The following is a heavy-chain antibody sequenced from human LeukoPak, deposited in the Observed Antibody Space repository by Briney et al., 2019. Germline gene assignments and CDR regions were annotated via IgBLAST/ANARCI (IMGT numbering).Heavy chain of an antibody. CDR1: GGSISSDY. V-gene: IGHV4-59*01. CDR2: IYSSGST. J-gene: IGHJ1*01. Sequence: SETLSLTCTVSGGSISSDYWNWIRQPPGKGLEWIGYIYSSGSTNYNPSLKSRVTISLDTSKNQFSLKLSSVTVADTAVYYCARGGYFQYWGQGILVTVSS. CDR3: ARGGYFQY.